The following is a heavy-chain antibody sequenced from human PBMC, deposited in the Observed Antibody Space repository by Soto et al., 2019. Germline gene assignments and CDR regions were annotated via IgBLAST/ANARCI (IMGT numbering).Heavy chain of an antibody. Sequence: QVQLQESGPGLVKPSQTLSLTCTVSGGSISSGDYYWSWIRQPPGKGLEWIGYIYYSGSTYYNPSHESRVTISVEPSKHQFSLKLSSVTAAAPAVYYCARHYGDYVNYFAYWGQGTLVTVSS. V-gene: IGHV4-30-4*01. D-gene: IGHD4-17*01. J-gene: IGHJ4*02. CDR1: GGSISSGDYY. CDR3: ARHYGDYVNYFAY. CDR2: IYYSGST.